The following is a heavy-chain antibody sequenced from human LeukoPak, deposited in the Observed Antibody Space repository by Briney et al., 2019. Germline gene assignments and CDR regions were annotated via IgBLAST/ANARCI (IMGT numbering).Heavy chain of an antibody. V-gene: IGHV5-51*01. Sequence: GESLKISCTGSGYSFTTYWIGWVRQMPGKDLEWMGIIYPGDSDTTYSPSFQGQVTISADKSIGTAYLQWSSLKASDTAIYYCARRSSSSRNFDYWGQGTLVTVSS. CDR3: ARRSSSSRNFDY. J-gene: IGHJ4*02. D-gene: IGHD6-6*01. CDR2: IYPGDSDT. CDR1: GYSFTTYW.